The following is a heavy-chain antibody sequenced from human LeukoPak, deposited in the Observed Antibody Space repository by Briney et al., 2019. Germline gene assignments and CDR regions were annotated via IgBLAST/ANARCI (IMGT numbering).Heavy chain of an antibody. Sequence: SETLPLTCAVYGGSFSGYYWSWIRQPPGKGLEWIGEINHSGSTNYNPSLKSRVTISVDTSKNQFSLKLSSVTAADTAVYYCARDRRYSGYDTNWFDPWGQGTLVTVSS. CDR3: ARDRRYSGYDTNWFDP. V-gene: IGHV4-34*01. J-gene: IGHJ5*02. CDR2: INHSGST. CDR1: GGSFSGYY. D-gene: IGHD5-12*01.